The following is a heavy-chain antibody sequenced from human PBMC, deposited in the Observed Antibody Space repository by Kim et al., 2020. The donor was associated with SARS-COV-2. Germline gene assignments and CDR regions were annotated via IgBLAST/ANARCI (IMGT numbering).Heavy chain of an antibody. CDR2: LYNGGSA. Sequence: SETLSLTCTVSGGSISSSTYYWGWIRQPPGKGLEWIGTLYNGGSAYYNPSLRSRVTVSVDTSKNQFSLKLSSVTAADTAVYYCARGYITPSVHPFDPWGQGTLVTVSS. D-gene: IGHD6-6*01. V-gene: IGHV4-39*01. J-gene: IGHJ5*02. CDR3: ARGYITPSVHPFDP. CDR1: GGSISSSTYY.